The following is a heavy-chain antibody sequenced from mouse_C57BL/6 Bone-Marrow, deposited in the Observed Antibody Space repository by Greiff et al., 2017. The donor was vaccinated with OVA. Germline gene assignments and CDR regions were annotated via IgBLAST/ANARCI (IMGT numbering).Heavy chain of an antibody. V-gene: IGHV1-64*01. Sequence: QVQLQQPGAVLVKPGASVKLSCKTSGYTFTSYWMHWVKQRPGQGLEWIGMIHPNSGSTNYNEKFKSKATLTVDKSSSTAYMQLSSLTSEDSAVYYCARGGFYYSNYVGWYFDVWGTGTTVTVSS. CDR3: ARGGFYYSNYVGWYFDV. CDR1: GYTFTSYW. CDR2: IHPNSGST. D-gene: IGHD2-5*01. J-gene: IGHJ1*03.